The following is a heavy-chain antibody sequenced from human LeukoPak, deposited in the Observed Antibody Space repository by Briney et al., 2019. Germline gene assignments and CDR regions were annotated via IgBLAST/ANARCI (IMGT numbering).Heavy chain of an antibody. V-gene: IGHV4-39*07. CDR2: IYYSGST. CDR1: GGSISSSSYY. Sequence: SEALSLTCTVSGGSISSSSYYWGWIRQPPGKGLEWIGSIYYSGSTYYNPSLKSRVTISVDTSKNQFSLKLSSVTAADTAVYYCARDHHYYYYMDVWGKGTTVTVSS. J-gene: IGHJ6*03. CDR3: ARDHHYYYYMDV.